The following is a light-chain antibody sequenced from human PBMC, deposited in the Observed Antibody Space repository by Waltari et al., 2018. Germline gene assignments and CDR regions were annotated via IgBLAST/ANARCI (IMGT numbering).Light chain of an antibody. Sequence: DIQMTQSPSALSASVGDRVTISCRASQTMSSDLNWYQQKPGTAPKVLIYAVSNLQSGFPSRFSGSGSGTDFTLTISSLQPEDSATYYCQQSSTWTFGQGTKVEIK. V-gene: IGKV1-39*01. J-gene: IGKJ1*01. CDR1: QTMSSD. CDR2: AVS. CDR3: QQSSTWT.